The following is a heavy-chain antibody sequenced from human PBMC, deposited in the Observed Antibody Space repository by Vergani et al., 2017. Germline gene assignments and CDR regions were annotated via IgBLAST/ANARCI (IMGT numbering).Heavy chain of an antibody. CDR2: IYYSENK. CDR3: ARCFRDEGMIYGGTVENWFDP. V-gene: IGHV4-38-2*01. CDR1: GFTFSSYA. J-gene: IGHJ5*02. D-gene: IGHD3-22*01. Sequence: VQLVESGGGLVQPGGSLRLSCATSGFTFSSYAMSWVRQAPGKGLEWIGSIYYSENKFYNPSLESRVTLSIDTTKNQFSLKLKSVTAADTAVYYCARCFRDEGMIYGGTVENWFDPWGQGTLVTVSS.